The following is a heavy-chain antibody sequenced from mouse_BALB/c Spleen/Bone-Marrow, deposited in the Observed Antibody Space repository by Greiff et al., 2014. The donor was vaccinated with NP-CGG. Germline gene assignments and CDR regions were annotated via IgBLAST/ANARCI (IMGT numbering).Heavy chain of an antibody. Sequence: VQLQQSGAELVKPGASLKLSSKASGYTFTSYWMHWVKQRPGQGLEWIGEINPSNGRANYNEKFKSKATLTVDKSSSTAYMQLSGLTSEDSAVYYCAREMVFDITTVVATGGYYFDYWGQGTTLTVSS. V-gene: IGHV1S81*02. D-gene: IGHD1-1*01. J-gene: IGHJ2*01. CDR2: INPSNGRA. CDR3: AREMVFDITTVVATGGYYFDY. CDR1: GYTFTSYW.